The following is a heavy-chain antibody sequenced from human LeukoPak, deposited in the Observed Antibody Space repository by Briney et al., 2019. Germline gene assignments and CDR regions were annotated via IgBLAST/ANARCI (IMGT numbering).Heavy chain of an antibody. Sequence: PGGSLRLSCAASGFSFSDYYMNWIRQAPGKGLEWVSYMSSSSYRNYADSVKGRFTISRDNAKNSLYLQMNSLRAEDTAVYYCARSLTRNNWFDPWGQGTLVTVSS. J-gene: IGHJ5*02. CDR3: ARSLTRNNWFDP. V-gene: IGHV3-11*06. CDR2: MSSSSYR. CDR1: GFSFSDYY. D-gene: IGHD1-14*01.